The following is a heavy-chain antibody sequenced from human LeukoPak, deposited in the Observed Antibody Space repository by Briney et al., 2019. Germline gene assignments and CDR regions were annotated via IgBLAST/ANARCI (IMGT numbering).Heavy chain of an antibody. J-gene: IGHJ6*02. Sequence: TLSLTCXVSGGSISSYYWSWIRQPPGKGLEWIGYIYYSGSTNYNPSLKSRVTISVDTSKNQFSLKLSSVTAADTAVYYCARGAYCSGGSCYYYYGMDVWGQGTTVTVSS. CDR2: IYYSGST. CDR3: ARGAYCSGGSCYYYYGMDV. D-gene: IGHD2-15*01. V-gene: IGHV4-59*01. CDR1: GGSISSYY.